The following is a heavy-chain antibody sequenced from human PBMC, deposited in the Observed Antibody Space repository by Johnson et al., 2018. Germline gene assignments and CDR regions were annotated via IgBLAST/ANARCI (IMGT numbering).Heavy chain of an antibody. CDR2: INWDSGSV. CDR3: AKDIDRYIRGSYSAFDF. CDR1: GFSFDEHA. V-gene: IGHV3-9*01. Sequence: EVQLQESGGALLQPGRSLRLSCVASGFSFDEHAMHWVRQAPGKGLEWVSGINWDSGSVGYADSVKGRFTISRDNAKSSLYLHMDSLRTEDTAVYFCAKDIDRYIRGSYSAFDFWGQGTLVTVSS. J-gene: IGHJ4*02. D-gene: IGHD2-21*01.